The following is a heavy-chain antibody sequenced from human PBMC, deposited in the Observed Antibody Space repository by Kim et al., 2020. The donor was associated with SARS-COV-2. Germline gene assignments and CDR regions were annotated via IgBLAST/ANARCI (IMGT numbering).Heavy chain of an antibody. J-gene: IGHJ4*02. CDR2: ISGSGVST. D-gene: IGHD3-16*02. CDR3: AKVSGNRLHLGDLSLDY. CDR1: GFTFSSYA. Sequence: GGSLRLSCGASGFTFSSYAMSWVRQAPGKGLEWVSGISGSGVSTFYADSVKGRFAISRDNSKNTLYLQMNSLRVEDTAFFYCAKVSGNRLHLGDLSLDYWGQGTLVTVSS. V-gene: IGHV3-23*01.